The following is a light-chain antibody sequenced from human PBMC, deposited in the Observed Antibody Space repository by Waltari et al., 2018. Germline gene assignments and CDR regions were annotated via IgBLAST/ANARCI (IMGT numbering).Light chain of an antibody. CDR3: QQYNNWPVT. CDR2: GAS. V-gene: IGKV3-15*01. CDR1: QSVNSD. J-gene: IGKJ4*01. Sequence: EIVMTQSPATLSVSPGERATLSCRASQSVNSDLAWYQQKPGLAPRLLIYGASTSATGMPARFSGSGSGTEFTLTISSLQSEDFAVYYCQQYNNWPVTFGGGTKVEIK.